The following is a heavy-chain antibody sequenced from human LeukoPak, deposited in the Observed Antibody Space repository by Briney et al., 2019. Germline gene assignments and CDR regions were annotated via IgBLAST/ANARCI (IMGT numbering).Heavy chain of an antibody. V-gene: IGHV4-59*08. CDR1: GGSISSYF. J-gene: IGHJ4*02. D-gene: IGHD3-22*01. Sequence: PSETLSLTCTVSGGSISSYFWSWIRQPPGKGLEWIGYIYCNGITNYNPSLESRVTISVDTSKNQFSLKLTSVTAADSAVYFCARYGLSDSSGYFYGYWGQGTLVTVSS. CDR2: IYCNGIT. CDR3: ARYGLSDSSGYFYGY.